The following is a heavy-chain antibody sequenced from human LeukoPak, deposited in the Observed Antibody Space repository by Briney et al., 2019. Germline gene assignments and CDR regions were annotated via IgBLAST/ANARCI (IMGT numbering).Heavy chain of an antibody. CDR2: ISAYNGNT. CDR1: GYTFTSYG. V-gene: IGHV1-18*01. D-gene: IGHD5-12*01. Sequence: GASVKVSCKASGYTFTSYGISWVRQAPGQGLEWMGWISAYNGNTNYAQKLQGRVTMTTDTSTSTAYMELRSLRSDDTAVYYCARDRRRGYSGYALGYWGQGTLVTVSS. J-gene: IGHJ4*02. CDR3: ARDRRRGYSGYALGY.